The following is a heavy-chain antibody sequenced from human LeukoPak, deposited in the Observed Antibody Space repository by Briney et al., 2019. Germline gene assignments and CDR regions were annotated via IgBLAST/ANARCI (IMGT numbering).Heavy chain of an antibody. CDR1: GGSISSYY. CDR2: IYYSGST. CDR3: ARMYVPRIRLGEYNVIVYFDY. V-gene: IGHV4-59*01. J-gene: IGHJ4*02. Sequence: SETLSLTCTVSGGSISSYYWSWIRQPPGKGLEWIGYIYYSGSTNYNPSLKSRVTISVDTSRNQFSLKLSSVTAADTAVYYCARMYVPRIRLGEYNVIVYFDYWGQGTLVTVSS. D-gene: IGHD3-16*01.